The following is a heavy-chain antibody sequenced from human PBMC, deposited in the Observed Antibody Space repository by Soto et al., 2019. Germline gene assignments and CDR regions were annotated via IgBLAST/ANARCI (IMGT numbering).Heavy chain of an antibody. CDR2: IWYDGSNK. V-gene: IGHV3-33*01. J-gene: IGHJ6*02. D-gene: IGHD7-27*01. Sequence: LKISCAASGFTFSSYGMHWVRQAPGKGLEWVAVIWYDGSNKYYADSVKGRFTISRDNSKNTLYLQMNSLRAEDTAVYYCARDESWAYYCYYYGMDVRGQGTTRTGSS. CDR1: GFTFSSYG. CDR3: ARDESWAYYCYYYGMDV.